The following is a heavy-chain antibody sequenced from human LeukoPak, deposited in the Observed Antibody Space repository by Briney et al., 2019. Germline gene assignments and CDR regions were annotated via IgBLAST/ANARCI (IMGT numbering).Heavy chain of an antibody. D-gene: IGHD3-10*01. CDR2: INPNNGGT. CDR3: ARDIACLTMIRGVEQNDY. V-gene: IGHV1-2*06. J-gene: IGHJ4*02. Sequence: ASVNVSCKASGYTFTAYYMHWVRQAPGQGPEWVGRINPNNGGTNYAQKFQGRVTMTRDTSIGTAYMELSRLGSDDTAIYYCARDIACLTMIRGVEQNDYWGQGTLVTVSS. CDR1: GYTFTAYY.